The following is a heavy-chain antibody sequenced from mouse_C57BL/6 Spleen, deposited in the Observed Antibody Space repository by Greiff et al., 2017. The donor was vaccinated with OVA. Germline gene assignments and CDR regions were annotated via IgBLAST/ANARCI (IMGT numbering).Heavy chain of an antibody. J-gene: IGHJ3*01. D-gene: IGHD1-1*01. CDR3: ARRDYGSSLAWFAY. CDR2: IHPNSGST. CDR1: GYTFTSYW. V-gene: IGHV1-64*01. Sequence: VHLVESGAELVKPGASVKLSCKASGYTFTSYWMHWVKQRPGQGLEWIGMIHPNSGSTNYNEKFKSKATLTVDKSSSTAYMQLSSLTSEDSAVYYCARRDYGSSLAWFAYWGQGTLVTVSA.